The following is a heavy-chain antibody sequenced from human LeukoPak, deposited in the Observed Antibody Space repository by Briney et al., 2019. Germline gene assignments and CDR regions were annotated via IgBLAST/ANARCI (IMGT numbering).Heavy chain of an antibody. CDR3: ARRIAVTGKDWFDH. D-gene: IGHD6-13*01. CDR2: IYPGDSDT. Sequence: GESLKISCKGSGYSFTRNWIGWVRQMPGKGLEWVGIIYPGDSDTRYSPSFQGQVTISADNSISTAYLQWSTLKASDTAMYYCARRIAVTGKDWFDHWGQGTLVTVSS. J-gene: IGHJ5*02. CDR1: GYSFTRNW. V-gene: IGHV5-51*01.